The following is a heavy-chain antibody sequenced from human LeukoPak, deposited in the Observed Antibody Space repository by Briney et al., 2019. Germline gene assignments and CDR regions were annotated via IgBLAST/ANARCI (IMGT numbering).Heavy chain of an antibody. Sequence: GESLKISCKGSGYRFSNYWIGWVRQMPGKGLEWMGIIYPGDSDTRYSPSFQGQVTISADKSISTAYLQWTSLKASDTATYFCAIGGESTTNCYRCFDYWGQGTLVTVSS. CDR1: GYRFSNYW. J-gene: IGHJ4*02. D-gene: IGHD2-2*02. CDR3: AIGGESTTNCYRCFDY. CDR2: IYPGDSDT. V-gene: IGHV5-51*01.